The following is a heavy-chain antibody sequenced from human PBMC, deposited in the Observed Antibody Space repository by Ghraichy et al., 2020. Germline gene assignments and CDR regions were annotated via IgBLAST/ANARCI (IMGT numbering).Heavy chain of an antibody. V-gene: IGHV3-74*01. Sequence: GGSLRLSCAASGFTFSSYWMHWVRQAPGKGLVWVSRMNSDGSSTDYADSVKGRLTISRDNAKNTLYLQLNSLRAEDTAVYYCARVPYSSSYGWFDPWGQGTLVTVSS. CDR3: ARVPYSSSYGWFDP. D-gene: IGHD6-6*01. CDR2: MNSDGSST. J-gene: IGHJ5*02. CDR1: GFTFSSYW.